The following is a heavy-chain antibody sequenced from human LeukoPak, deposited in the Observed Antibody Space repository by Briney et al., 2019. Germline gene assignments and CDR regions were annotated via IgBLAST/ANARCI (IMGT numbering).Heavy chain of an antibody. V-gene: IGHV1-2*02. CDR1: GYTFTGYY. D-gene: IGHD5-12*01. J-gene: IGHJ3*02. Sequence: ASVKVSCKASGYTFTGYYMHWVRQAPGQGLEWMGWINPNSGGTNYAQKFQGRVTMTRDTSISTAYMELSRLRSDDTAVYYCARDPAGIVATPGAFDIWGQGTMVTVSS. CDR3: ARDPAGIVATPGAFDI. CDR2: INPNSGGT.